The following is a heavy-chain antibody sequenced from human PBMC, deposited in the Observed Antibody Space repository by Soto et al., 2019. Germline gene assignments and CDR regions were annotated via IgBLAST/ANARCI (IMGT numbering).Heavy chain of an antibody. CDR2: ISAYNGRT. D-gene: IGHD4-17*01. Sequence: GASVKVSCKASGYTFTNYGISWVRQAPGQGLEWMGWISAYNGRTKYPEKLQGRVTMTTDTSTTTAYMDLRSLRSDDTAVYYCARDSTNDYGDYWLDTWGQGTLVTVSS. J-gene: IGHJ5*02. CDR3: ARDSTNDYGDYWLDT. CDR1: GYTFTNYG. V-gene: IGHV1-18*01.